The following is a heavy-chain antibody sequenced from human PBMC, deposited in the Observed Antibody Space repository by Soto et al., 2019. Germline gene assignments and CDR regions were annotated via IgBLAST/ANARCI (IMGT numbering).Heavy chain of an antibody. CDR3: ALRSSIYEY. CDR2: ILPLFDTT. Sequence: QVQLVQSGAEVREPGSSVKVSCKASGGTFSSYAITWGRQAPGQGLTWMGGILPLFDTTNYAQKFQGRVEITADESTSTAYRELSSLRSDDTAVNYCALRSSIYEYGGQGTRVTVSS. V-gene: IGHV1-69*12. CDR1: GGTFSSYA. J-gene: IGHJ4*02. D-gene: IGHD4-4*01.